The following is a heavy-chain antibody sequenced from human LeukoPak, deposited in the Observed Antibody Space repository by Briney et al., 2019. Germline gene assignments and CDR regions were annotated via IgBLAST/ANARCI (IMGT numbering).Heavy chain of an antibody. Sequence: PSETLSLTCAVYGGSFSGYYWSWIRQPPGKGLEWIGEINHSGSTNYNPSLKSRVTISVDTSKNQFSLKLSSVTAADTAVYYCARGGLPGIAVAGKREFDYWGQGTLVTVSS. CDR2: INHSGST. CDR3: ARGGLPGIAVAGKREFDY. D-gene: IGHD6-19*01. CDR1: GGSFSGYY. V-gene: IGHV4-34*01. J-gene: IGHJ4*02.